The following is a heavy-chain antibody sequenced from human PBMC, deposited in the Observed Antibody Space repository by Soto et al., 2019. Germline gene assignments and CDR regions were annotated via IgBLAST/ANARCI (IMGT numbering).Heavy chain of an antibody. D-gene: IGHD1-26*01. V-gene: IGHV1-8*01. CDR3: ARMATYGALNWFDP. CDR2: MNPNSANT. J-gene: IGHJ5*02. CDR1: GYAFGDYD. Sequence: QVKLVQSGAEVQRPGASGKVSCRASGYAFGDYDISWVRQAPGQGREWMGWMNPNSANTGYAQKFQGRVSMTRDMPISTAYMELSRLRPEDTAIYYCARMATYGALNWFDPWSQGALVTVSS.